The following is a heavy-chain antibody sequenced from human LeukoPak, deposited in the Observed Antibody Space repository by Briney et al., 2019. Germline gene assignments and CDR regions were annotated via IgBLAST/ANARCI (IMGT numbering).Heavy chain of an antibody. V-gene: IGHV4-59*01. CDR1: GDSISSYY. J-gene: IGHJ4*02. CDR3: ARDLRGGNFDY. CDR2: TYYSGST. D-gene: IGHD2-15*01. Sequence: SETLSLTCTVSGDSISSYYWSWIRQPPGKGLEWIGYTYYSGSTNYNPSLKSRVTMSVDTSKNQFSLKLSSVTAADTAVYYCARDLRGGNFDYWGQGTPVTVSS.